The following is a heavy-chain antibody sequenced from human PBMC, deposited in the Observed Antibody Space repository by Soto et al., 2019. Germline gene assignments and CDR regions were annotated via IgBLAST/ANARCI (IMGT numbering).Heavy chain of an antibody. V-gene: IGHV3-30*18. D-gene: IGHD6-13*01. J-gene: IGHJ4*02. CDR3: AKGSREQQLAPPLAY. CDR2: ISYDGSNK. Sequence: GGSLRLSCAASGFTFSSYGMHWVRQAPGKGLEWVAVISYDGSNKYYADSVKGRFTISRDNSKNTLYLQMNSLRAEDTAVYYCAKGSREQQLAPPLAYWGQGTLVPVSS. CDR1: GFTFSSYG.